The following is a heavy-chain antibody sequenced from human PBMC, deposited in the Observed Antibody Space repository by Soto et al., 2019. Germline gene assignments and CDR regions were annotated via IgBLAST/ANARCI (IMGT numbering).Heavy chain of an antibody. D-gene: IGHD2-2*01. CDR1: GGSFSGYY. J-gene: IGHJ4*02. CDR3: ARGGDSYCSSTSCYVGYFDY. V-gene: IGHV4-34*01. Sequence: SETLSLTCAVYGGSFSGYYWSWIRQPPGKGLEWIGEINHSGSTNYNPSLKSRVTISVDTSKNQFSLKLSSVTAADTAVYYCARGGDSYCSSTSCYVGYFDYWGQGTLVTVSS. CDR2: INHSGST.